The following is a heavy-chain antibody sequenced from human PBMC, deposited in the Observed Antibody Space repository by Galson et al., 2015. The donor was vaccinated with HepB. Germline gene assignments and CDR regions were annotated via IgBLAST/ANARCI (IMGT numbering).Heavy chain of an antibody. CDR3: TRVADADYGDHSYFDY. Sequence: SLRLSCAAFGFTFSDYYMSWIRQAPGKGLEWISYISSSAVYTNYADSVKGRFTISRDNARNSLFLQINSLRAEDTAVYYCTRVADADYGDHSYFDYWGQGTLVTVSS. V-gene: IGHV3-11*06. D-gene: IGHD4-17*01. CDR1: GFTFSDYY. CDR2: ISSSAVYT. J-gene: IGHJ4*02.